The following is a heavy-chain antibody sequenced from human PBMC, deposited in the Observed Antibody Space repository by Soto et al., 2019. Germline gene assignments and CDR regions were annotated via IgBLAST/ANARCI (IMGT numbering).Heavy chain of an antibody. CDR2: ISSSSSYI. J-gene: IGHJ6*02. CDR1: GFTFSSYS. V-gene: IGHV3-21*04. D-gene: IGHD2-15*01. CDR3: ARGEDEYYYYGMDV. Sequence: GGSLRLSCAASGFTFSSYSMNWVRQAPGKGLEWVSSISSSSSYIYYADSVKGRFTISRDNAKNSLYLQMSSLRSEDTAVYYCARGEDEYYYYGMDVWGQGTTVTVSS.